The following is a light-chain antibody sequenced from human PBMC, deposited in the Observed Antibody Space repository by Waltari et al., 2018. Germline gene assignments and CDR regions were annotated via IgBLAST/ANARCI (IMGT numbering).Light chain of an antibody. V-gene: IGKV3-15*01. Sequence: EIVMTQSPDTLSVSPGARATLSCRASQSVSGNLAWYQPKPGQAPRLLIYGASTRATGFPARFSGRGSGTEFTLTISSLQSEDFAVYYCQQYNNWPLTFGGGTKVEIK. CDR3: QQYNNWPLT. J-gene: IGKJ4*01. CDR1: QSVSGN. CDR2: GAS.